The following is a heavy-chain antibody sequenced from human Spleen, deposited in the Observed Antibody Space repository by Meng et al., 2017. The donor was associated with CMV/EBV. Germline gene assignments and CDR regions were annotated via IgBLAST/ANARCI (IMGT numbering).Heavy chain of an antibody. V-gene: IGHV1-18*01. CDR3: AACGSYGIYYFDY. CDR1: GYTFTSYG. D-gene: IGHD1-26*01. CDR2: ISAYNGNT. J-gene: IGHJ4*02. Sequence: ASVKVSCKASGYTFTSYGISWVRQAPGQGLEWMGWISAYNGNTNYAQKFQGRVTITADKSTSTAYMELSSLRSEDTAVYYCAACGSYGIYYFDYWGQGTLVTVSS.